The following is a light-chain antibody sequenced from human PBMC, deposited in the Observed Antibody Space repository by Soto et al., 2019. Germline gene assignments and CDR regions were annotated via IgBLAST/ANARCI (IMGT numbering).Light chain of an antibody. CDR3: AAWDDRLGAVV. V-gene: IGLV1-44*01. J-gene: IGLJ2*01. CDR2: RNH. CDR1: GSNIGTHA. Sequence: QSVLTQSPSESATPGQRVTISCSGSGSNIGTHAVNWYQQVPGTAPTLLIFRNHQRPSGVPDRFSGSKSGTSASLAISGPQSGDEAYYYCAAWDDRLGAVVFGGGTKLTLL.